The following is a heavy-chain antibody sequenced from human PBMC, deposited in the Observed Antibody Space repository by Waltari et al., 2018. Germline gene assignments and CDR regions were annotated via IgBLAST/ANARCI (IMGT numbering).Heavy chain of an antibody. D-gene: IGHD1-26*01. V-gene: IGHV3-21*01. Sequence: VQLVQSGSELKKPGGSLRLSCAASGFTFSSYSMNWVRQAPGKGLEWVSSISSSSSYIYYADSVKGRFTISRDNAKNSLYLQMNSLRAEDTAVYYCARDTHLSGRLRRGILDYWGQGTLVTVSS. CDR3: ARDTHLSGRLRRGILDY. CDR1: GFTFSSYS. J-gene: IGHJ4*02. CDR2: ISSSSSYI.